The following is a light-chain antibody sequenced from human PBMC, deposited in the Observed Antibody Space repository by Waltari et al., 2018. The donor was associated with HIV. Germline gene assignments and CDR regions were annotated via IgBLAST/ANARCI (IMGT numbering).Light chain of an antibody. J-gene: IGKJ4*01. CDR1: QDITNY. CDR2: DAS. CDR3: QQYDDLALS. V-gene: IGKV1-33*01. Sequence: DIQMTQSPPSLSASIGDRVTISCQASQDITNYLNWYHQKPGRAPSLLIYDASNLGTGVPPRFSGSGSGTDFTLTISSLQPEDIGTYYCQQYDDLALSFGGGTKVEI.